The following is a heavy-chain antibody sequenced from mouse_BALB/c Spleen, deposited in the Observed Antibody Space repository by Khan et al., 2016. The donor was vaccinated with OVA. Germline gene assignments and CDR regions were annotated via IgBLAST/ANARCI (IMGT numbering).Heavy chain of an antibody. V-gene: IGHV5-6-5*01. CDR1: GFTFSSYA. CDR3: TRLVDY. Sequence: EVELVESGGGLVKPGGSLKLSCAASGFTFSSYAVSWVRQTPEKRLEWVASISSGGSTYYPDSVKGRFTISRDDARNILYLRMSSLRSEDTAMYYCTRLVDYWGQGTSVTVSS. CDR2: ISSGGST. J-gene: IGHJ4*01.